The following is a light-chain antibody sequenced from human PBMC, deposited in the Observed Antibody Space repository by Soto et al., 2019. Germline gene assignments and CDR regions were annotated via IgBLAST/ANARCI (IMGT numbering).Light chain of an antibody. J-gene: IGLJ2*01. Sequence: QSVLTQPPSASGTPGQRVIISCSGSSSNIGSKFVYWYQQLPGTTPKLLMYRNNQRPSGVPDRFSGSKSGTSASLAISGLRXXXXXXYYCASWDDSLSVVFGGGTKLTVL. V-gene: IGLV1-47*01. CDR2: RNN. CDR1: SSNIGSKF. CDR3: ASWDDSLSVV.